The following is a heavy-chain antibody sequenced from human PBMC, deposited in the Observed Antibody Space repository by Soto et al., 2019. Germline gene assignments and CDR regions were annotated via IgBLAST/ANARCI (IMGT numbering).Heavy chain of an antibody. J-gene: IGHJ5*02. Sequence: SETLSLTCTVSGGSISSGGYYWSWIRQHPGKGLEWIGYIYYGGSTYYNPSLKSRVTISVDTSKNQFSLKLSSVTAADTAVYYCARVTTSWFDPWGQGTLVTVSS. V-gene: IGHV4-31*03. D-gene: IGHD4-17*01. CDR2: IYYGGST. CDR3: ARVTTSWFDP. CDR1: GGSISSGGYY.